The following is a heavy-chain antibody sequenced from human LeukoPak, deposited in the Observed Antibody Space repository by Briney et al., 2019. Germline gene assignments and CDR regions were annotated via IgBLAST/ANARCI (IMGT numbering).Heavy chain of an antibody. Sequence: GASVKVSCKASGYTFTSYYMHWVRQAPGQGLEWMGIINPSGGSTSYPQKFQGRVTMTRDTSTSTAYMELSSLRSEDTAVYFCARDGVAGTYYFDYWGQGTLVTVSS. CDR3: ARDGVAGTYYFDY. CDR2: INPSGGST. J-gene: IGHJ4*02. V-gene: IGHV1-46*01. D-gene: IGHD6-19*01. CDR1: GYTFTSYY.